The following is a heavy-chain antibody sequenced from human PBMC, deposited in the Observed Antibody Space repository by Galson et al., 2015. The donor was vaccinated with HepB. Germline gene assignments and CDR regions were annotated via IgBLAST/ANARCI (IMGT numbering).Heavy chain of an antibody. D-gene: IGHD5-18*01. CDR3: ARDPGGPVDTAPGVGFDY. Sequence: SVKVSCKASGYTFTSYYMHWVRQAPGQGLEWMGIINPSGGSTSYAQKFQGRVTMTRDTSTSTVYMELSSLRSEDTAVYYCARDPGGPVDTAPGVGFDYWGQGTLVTVSS. J-gene: IGHJ4*02. V-gene: IGHV1-46*01. CDR2: INPSGGST. CDR1: GYTFTSYY.